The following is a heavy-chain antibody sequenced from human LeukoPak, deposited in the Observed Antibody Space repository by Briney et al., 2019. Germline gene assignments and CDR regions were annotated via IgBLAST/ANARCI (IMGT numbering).Heavy chain of an antibody. CDR1: GYTFTGYY. Sequence: ASVKVSCKASGYTFTGYYMHWVRQAPGQGLEWMGWINPNSGGTNYAQKFQGRVTMTRDTSISTAYMELSRLRSEDTAVYYCAREMISSDYSFDYWGQGTLVTVSS. CDR2: INPNSGGT. D-gene: IGHD4-11*01. CDR3: AREMISSDYSFDY. J-gene: IGHJ4*02. V-gene: IGHV1-2*02.